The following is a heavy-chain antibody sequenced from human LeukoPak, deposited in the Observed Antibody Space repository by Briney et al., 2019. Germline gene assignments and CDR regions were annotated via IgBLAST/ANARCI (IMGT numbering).Heavy chain of an antibody. CDR2: IYYSGST. J-gene: IGHJ4*02. CDR3: ARGRRDGYNIKGYYFDY. CDR1: GGSISSYY. Sequence: SETLSLTCTVSGGSISSYYWSWIRQPPGKGLEWIGYIYYSGSTNYNPSLKSRVTISVDTSKNQFSLKLSSVTAADTAVYYCARGRRDGYNIKGYYFDYWGQGTLVTVSS. V-gene: IGHV4-59*01. D-gene: IGHD5-24*01.